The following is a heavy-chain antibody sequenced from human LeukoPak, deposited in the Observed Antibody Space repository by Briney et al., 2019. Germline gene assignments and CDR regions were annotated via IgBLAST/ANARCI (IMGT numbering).Heavy chain of an antibody. CDR2: IYSGGST. J-gene: IGHJ3*02. D-gene: IGHD1-1*01. V-gene: IGHV3-53*01. Sequence: GGSLRLSCAASGFTVSSNYMSWVRQAPGKGLEWVSVIYSGGSTYYADSVKGRFTISRDNSKNTLYLQMNSLRAEDTAVYYCAKELERHEAFDIWGQGTMVTVSS. CDR3: AKELERHEAFDI. CDR1: GFTVSSNY.